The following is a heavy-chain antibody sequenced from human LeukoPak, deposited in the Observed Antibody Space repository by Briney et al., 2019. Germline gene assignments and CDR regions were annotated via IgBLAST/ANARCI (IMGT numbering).Heavy chain of an antibody. CDR1: GGSFSGYY. CDR2: INHSGST. V-gene: IGHV4-34*01. CDR3: ASSGSYFTAVRPATIRY. J-gene: IGHJ4*02. D-gene: IGHD1-26*01. Sequence: PSETLSLTCAVYGGSFSGYYWSWLRQPPGKGLEWIGEINHSGSTNYNPSLKSRVTISVDTSKNQFSLKLSSVTAADTAVYYCASSGSYFTAVRPATIRYWGQGTLVTVSS.